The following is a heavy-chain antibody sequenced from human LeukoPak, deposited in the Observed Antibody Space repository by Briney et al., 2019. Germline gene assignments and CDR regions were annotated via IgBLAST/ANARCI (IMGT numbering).Heavy chain of an antibody. Sequence: SETLSLTCTVSGDSISTSNSYWGWIRQPPGKGLEWIGSIYYSGNTYYNPSLKSRVTISVDTSKNQFSLKVTSVTAADTAVYFCARGGNYWDAFDIWGQGTMVTVSS. J-gene: IGHJ3*02. CDR1: GDSISTSNSY. CDR2: IYYSGNT. D-gene: IGHD1-26*01. CDR3: ARGGNYWDAFDI. V-gene: IGHV4-39*07.